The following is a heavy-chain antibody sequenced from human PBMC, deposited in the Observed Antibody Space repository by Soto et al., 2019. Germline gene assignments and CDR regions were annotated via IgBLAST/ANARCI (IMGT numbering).Heavy chain of an antibody. V-gene: IGHV4-34*01. Sequence: QVQLQQWGAGLLKPSETLSLTCAVYGGSFSGYYWSWIRQPPGKGLEWIGEINHSGSTNYNPSLKSRVTISVDKSKNQFSLKLSSVTAADTAVYYCAGSGQQQIRYWGQGTLVTVSS. J-gene: IGHJ4*02. CDR2: INHSGST. CDR3: AGSGQQQIRY. CDR1: GGSFSGYY. D-gene: IGHD6-13*01.